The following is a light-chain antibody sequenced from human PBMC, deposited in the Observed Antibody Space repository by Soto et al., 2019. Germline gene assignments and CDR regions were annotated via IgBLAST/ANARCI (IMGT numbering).Light chain of an antibody. CDR2: DVS. J-gene: IGKJ1*01. Sequence: DIQMTQSPSTLSASVGGKVTITCRASQSLGNWLAWYQQEPGKAPSLLIYDVSTLQSGVPSRFSGSGSGTEFTLTITDLQPADFATYFCQQYTPDSPWAFGQGTKVEFK. CDR1: QSLGNW. CDR3: QQYTPDSPWA. V-gene: IGKV1-5*01.